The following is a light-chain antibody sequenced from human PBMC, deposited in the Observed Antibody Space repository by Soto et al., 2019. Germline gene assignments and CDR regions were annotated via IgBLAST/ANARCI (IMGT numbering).Light chain of an antibody. CDR3: SSYAASNNFYFV. V-gene: IGLV2-8*01. CDR1: SSDVGGYNY. Sequence: QSALTQPPSASGSPGQSVTISCTGTSSDVGGYNYVSWYQQYPGRAPKLMIYEVTKRPSGVPDRFSGPKSGNTPSLTVSGLQADDEADYYCSSYAASNNFYFVFGGGTKLTVL. J-gene: IGLJ3*02. CDR2: EVT.